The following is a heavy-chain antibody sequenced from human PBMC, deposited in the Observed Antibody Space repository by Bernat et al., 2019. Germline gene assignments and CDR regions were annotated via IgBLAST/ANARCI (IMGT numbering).Heavy chain of an antibody. D-gene: IGHD3-10*01. CDR1: GYTFTSYY. CDR3: ARGLFTMVRGAHPGWFDP. Sequence: QVQLVQSGAEVKKPGASVKVSCKASGYTFTSYYMHWVRQAPGQGLEWMGIINPSGGSTSSAQKFQGRVTMTRDTSTSTVYMELSSLRSEDTAVYYCARGLFTMVRGAHPGWFDPWGQGTLVTVSS. J-gene: IGHJ5*02. CDR2: INPSGGST. V-gene: IGHV1-46*03.